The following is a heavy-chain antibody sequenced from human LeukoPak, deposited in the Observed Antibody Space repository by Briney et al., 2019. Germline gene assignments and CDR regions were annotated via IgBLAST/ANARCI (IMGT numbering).Heavy chain of an antibody. CDR3: ARELRLGYCSGGSCYYYGMDV. CDR2: ISSSSSYI. J-gene: IGHJ6*02. D-gene: IGHD2-15*01. Sequence: PGGSLRLSCAASGFTFSSYSMNWVRQAPGKGLEWVSSISSSSSYIYHADSVKGRFTISRDNAKNSLYLQMNSLRAEDTAVYYCARELRLGYCSGGSCYYYGMDVWGQGTTVTVSS. V-gene: IGHV3-21*01. CDR1: GFTFSSYS.